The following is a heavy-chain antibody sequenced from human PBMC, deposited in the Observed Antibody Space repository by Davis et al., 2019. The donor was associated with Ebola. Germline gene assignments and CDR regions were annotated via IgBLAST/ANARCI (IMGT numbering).Heavy chain of an antibody. CDR1: GYTFTSYD. V-gene: IGHV1-18*01. CDR3: ARSTTMIVVANNDY. CDR2: ISAYNGNT. J-gene: IGHJ4*02. Sequence: ASVKVSCKASGYTFTSYDINWVRQAPGQGLEWMGWISAYNGNTNYAQKLQGRVTMTTDTSTSTAYMELRSLRSDDTAVYYCARSTTMIVVANNDYWGQGTLVTVSS. D-gene: IGHD3-22*01.